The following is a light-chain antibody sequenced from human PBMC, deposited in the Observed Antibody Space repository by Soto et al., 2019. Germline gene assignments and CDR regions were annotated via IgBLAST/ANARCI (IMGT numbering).Light chain of an antibody. V-gene: IGLV2-8*01. Sequence: QSALTQPPSASGSPGQSVTISCTGTSSDVGAYKYVSWYQQYPGKAPKLMIYEVSKRPSGVPARFSGSKSGNTASLTVSGLQSEDEADYYCTSYVGGDPWVFGGGTKLTVL. CDR1: SSDVGAYKY. CDR2: EVS. CDR3: TSYVGGDPWV. J-gene: IGLJ3*02.